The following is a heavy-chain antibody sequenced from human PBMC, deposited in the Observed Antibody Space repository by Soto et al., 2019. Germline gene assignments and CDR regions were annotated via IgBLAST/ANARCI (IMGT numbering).Heavy chain of an antibody. Sequence: GGSLRLSCAVSGFTVSTYGMHWVRQAPGKGLEWVAVISRDGGTKYYADSVKGRFTISRDNSRNTLFLEMNSLRGDDMAVYYCTGEVASGYWGQGTLVTISS. D-gene: IGHD2-8*02. CDR3: TGEVASGY. CDR2: ISRDGGTK. V-gene: IGHV3-30*03. J-gene: IGHJ4*02. CDR1: GFTVSTYG.